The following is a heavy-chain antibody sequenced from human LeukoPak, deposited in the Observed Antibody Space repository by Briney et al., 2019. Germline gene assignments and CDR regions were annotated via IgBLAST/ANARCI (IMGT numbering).Heavy chain of an antibody. CDR1: GFTSSAYW. Sequence: PGGSLRLSCAASGFTSSAYWMRWVRQAPGKGLEWVASIKEDGSEKYYVDSVKGRFTISRDNAKNSLYLQMNSLRAEDTAVYYCARLTLSANEWCYDYWGQGTLVTVSS. J-gene: IGHJ4*02. CDR3: ARLTLSANEWCYDY. V-gene: IGHV3-7*01. CDR2: IKEDGSEK. D-gene: IGHD4/OR15-4a*01.